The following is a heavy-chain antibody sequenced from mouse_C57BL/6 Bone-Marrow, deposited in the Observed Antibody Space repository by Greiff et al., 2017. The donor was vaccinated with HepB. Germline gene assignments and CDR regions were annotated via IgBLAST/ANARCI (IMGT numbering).Heavy chain of an antibody. V-gene: IGHV1-55*01. CDR3: ARWCYGSSYVDY. CDR1: GYTFTSYW. Sequence: QVQLQQPGAELVKPGASVKMSCKASGYTFTSYWITWVKQRPGQGLEWFGDIYPGSGSTKYNEKFKSKATLTVDTSSSTAYMQLSSLTSEDSAVYCYARWCYGSSYVDYWGQGTTLTVSS. J-gene: IGHJ2*01. D-gene: IGHD1-1*01. CDR2: IYPGSGST.